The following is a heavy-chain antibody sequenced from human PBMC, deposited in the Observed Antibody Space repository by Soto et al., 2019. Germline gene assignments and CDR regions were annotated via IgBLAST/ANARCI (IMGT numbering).Heavy chain of an antibody. D-gene: IGHD2-15*01. CDR2: ISYDGSNK. CDR1: GFTFSSYG. J-gene: IGHJ6*03. V-gene: IGHV3-30*18. CDR3: AKANCSGGSCYSYYYYYYMDV. Sequence: GGSLRLSCAASGFTFSSYGMHWVRQAPGKGLEWVAVISYDGSNKYYADSVKGRFTISRDNSKNTLYLQMNSLRAEDTAVYYCAKANCSGGSCYSYYYYYYMDVWGKGTTVTVSS.